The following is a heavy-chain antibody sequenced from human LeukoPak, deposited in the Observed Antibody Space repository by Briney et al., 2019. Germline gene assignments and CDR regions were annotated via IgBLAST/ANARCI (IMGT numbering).Heavy chain of an antibody. J-gene: IGHJ4*01. D-gene: IGHD2-8*01. CDR3: STDPRLLMY. V-gene: IGHV3-11*01. CDR2: ISGSGSDI. CDR1: GFSISDSY. Sequence: GGSLRLSCVVSGFSISDSYMTWIRQTPGKGLEWLAYISGSGSDIYFADSVKGRFTISRDNAKNSLYLQMNSLSPEDTALYYCSTDPRLLMYWGHGTLVTVSS.